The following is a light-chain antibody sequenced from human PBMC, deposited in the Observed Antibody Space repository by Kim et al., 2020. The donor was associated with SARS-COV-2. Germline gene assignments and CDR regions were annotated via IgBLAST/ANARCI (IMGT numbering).Light chain of an antibody. CDR3: QSYDSRSVV. J-gene: IGLJ2*01. CDR2: EDN. V-gene: IGLV6-57*03. CDR1: SGSIATTY. Sequence: GKTVTIACPRSSGSIATTYVQWYQQRPGSAPTTVIYEDNQRPSGVPDRFSGSIDSSSNSASLTISGLKTEDEADYYCQSYDSRSVVFGGGTQLTVL.